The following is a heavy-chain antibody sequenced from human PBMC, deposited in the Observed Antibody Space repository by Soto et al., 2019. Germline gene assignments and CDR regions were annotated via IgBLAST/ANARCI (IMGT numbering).Heavy chain of an antibody. D-gene: IGHD5-12*01. Sequence: PSETQSLTCSVSGGSIEEYYWSWIRQPAEKRLEWIGRIDTNGKTDYNPSLKSRVAMSVDTSKKLFSLRLTSVTAEDTVVYYFARDLRSNDFGCRGYPLFDYWGQGTLVTVSS. CDR1: GGSIEEYY. V-gene: IGHV4-4*07. CDR2: IDTNGKT. J-gene: IGHJ4*02. CDR3: ARDLRSNDFGCRGYPLFDY.